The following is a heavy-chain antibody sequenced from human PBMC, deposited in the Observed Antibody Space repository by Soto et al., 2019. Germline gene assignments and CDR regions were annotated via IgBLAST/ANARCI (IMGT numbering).Heavy chain of an antibody. CDR2: ISWNSGSV. D-gene: IGHD2-15*01. Sequence: PGGSLRLSCTASGFSFDDYAMHWVRQAPGKGLEWVSGISWNSGSVDYADSVKGRFTISRDNAKNSLYLQMNSLRIEDTAFYYFAKNKGSCGGGSCYYPFDYWGQGALVTVSS. J-gene: IGHJ4*02. CDR1: GFSFDDYA. CDR3: AKNKGSCGGGSCYYPFDY. V-gene: IGHV3-9*01.